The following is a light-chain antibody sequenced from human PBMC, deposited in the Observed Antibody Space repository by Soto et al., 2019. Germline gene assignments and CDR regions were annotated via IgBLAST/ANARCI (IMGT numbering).Light chain of an antibody. J-gene: IGLJ2*01. CDR3: AAWDDSLSGHVV. CDR1: SSNIGSNS. V-gene: IGLV1-44*01. CDR2: TNN. Sequence: QSVLTQPPSASGTPGQRVTISCSGSSSNIGSNSVSWYQQLPGAAPKLLIYTNNQRPSGVPDRFSGSKSGTSASLAITGLXXXXXXXXYCAAWDDSLSGHVVFGGGTKL.